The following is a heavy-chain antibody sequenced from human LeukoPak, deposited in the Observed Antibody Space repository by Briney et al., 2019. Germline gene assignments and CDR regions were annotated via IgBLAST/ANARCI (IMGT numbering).Heavy chain of an antibody. Sequence: SETLSLTCTVSGGSISSSSYYWGWIRQPPGKGLEWIGSIYYSGSTYYNPSLKSRVTISVDTSKNQFSLKLSSVPAAATAVYYCARGRYSYGYSLSPFDYWGQGTLVTVSS. CDR2: IYYSGST. CDR3: ARGRYSYGYSLSPFDY. D-gene: IGHD5-18*01. CDR1: GGSISSSSYY. V-gene: IGHV4-39*07. J-gene: IGHJ4*02.